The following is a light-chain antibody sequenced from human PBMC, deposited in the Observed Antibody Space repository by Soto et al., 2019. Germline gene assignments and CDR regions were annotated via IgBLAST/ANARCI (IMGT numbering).Light chain of an antibody. V-gene: IGKV2-30*01. CDR1: QGLGNTY. Sequence: DVVMTQSPLSLPVTLGQPASISCRSRQGLGNTYLNWFHQRPGQSPRRLIYKVSNRDSGVPDRFSGSGSGTDFTLKISRVEAEDVGLYFCMQATHWPYTFGQGTKLEI. CDR3: MQATHWPYT. CDR2: KVS. J-gene: IGKJ2*01.